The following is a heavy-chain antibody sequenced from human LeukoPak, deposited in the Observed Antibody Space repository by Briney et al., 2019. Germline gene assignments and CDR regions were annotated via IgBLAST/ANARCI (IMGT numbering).Heavy chain of an antibody. CDR1: GYTFTGYY. J-gene: IGHJ4*02. CDR2: INPSGGST. D-gene: IGHD3-10*01. Sequence: ASVKVSCNASGYTFTGYYMHWVRQAPGQGLEWMGIINPSGGSTTYAQRFQDRVTMTRDTSTSTVYVELSSLRSEDTAVYFCARFYGSGNSFDYWGQGTLVTVSS. V-gene: IGHV1-46*01. CDR3: ARFYGSGNSFDY.